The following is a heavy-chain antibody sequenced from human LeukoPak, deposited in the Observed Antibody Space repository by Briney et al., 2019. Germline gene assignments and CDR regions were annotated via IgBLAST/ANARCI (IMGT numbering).Heavy chain of an antibody. CDR2: IYYSGST. J-gene: IGHJ2*01. CDR1: GGSVSSGSYY. Sequence: SETLSLTCTVSGGSVSSGSYYWSWVRQPPGKGLEWIGFIYYSGSTNYNPSFKSRVTISVDTSKNQFSLKLRSVTAADTAVYYCARVVVAASYCYFDLWGRGTLVTVSS. V-gene: IGHV4-61*01. CDR3: ARVVVAASYCYFDL. D-gene: IGHD2-15*01.